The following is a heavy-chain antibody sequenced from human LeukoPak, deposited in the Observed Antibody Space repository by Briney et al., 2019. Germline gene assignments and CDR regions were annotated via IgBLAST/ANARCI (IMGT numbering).Heavy chain of an antibody. J-gene: IGHJ4*02. V-gene: IGHV3-48*01. CDR2: ISSSSSTI. CDR3: AKDNSMVRGVIPIFDY. CDR1: GFTFSSYS. D-gene: IGHD3-10*01. Sequence: GGSLRLSCAASGFTFSSYSMNWVRQAPGKGLEWVSYISSSSSTIYYADSVKGRFTISRDNSKNTLYLQMNSLRAEDTAVYYCAKDNSMVRGVIPIFDYWGQGTLVTVSS.